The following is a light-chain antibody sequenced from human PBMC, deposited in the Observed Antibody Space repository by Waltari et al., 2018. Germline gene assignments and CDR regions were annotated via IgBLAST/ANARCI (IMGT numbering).Light chain of an antibody. J-gene: IGKJ5*01. CDR3: HHYYIPPLT. CDR1: QSISSY. CDR2: AAS. V-gene: IGKV1-39*01. Sequence: DIQMTQSPSSLSASVGDRVTITCRASQSISSYLNWYQQKPGKAPKLLIYAASSLQSGVPSRFSGSGSGTDFTLTISNLQAEDVAVYYCHHYYIPPLTFGQGTRLEI.